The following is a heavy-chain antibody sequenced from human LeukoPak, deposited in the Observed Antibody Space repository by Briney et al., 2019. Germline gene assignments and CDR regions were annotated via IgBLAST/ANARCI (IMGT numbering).Heavy chain of an antibody. Sequence: SETLDLTCTGSGVSISSYYWSWIRQPAGKGLEGIGRIYTSGSTNYNRSLKSRVTMSVDTSKNQFSLKQSSVTAADTAVYYCARDTYCTNGVCYPWGFDHWAQGTLVTVSS. CDR1: GVSISSYY. CDR2: IYTSGST. V-gene: IGHV4-4*07. D-gene: IGHD2-8*01. CDR3: ARDTYCTNGVCYPWGFDH. J-gene: IGHJ4*02.